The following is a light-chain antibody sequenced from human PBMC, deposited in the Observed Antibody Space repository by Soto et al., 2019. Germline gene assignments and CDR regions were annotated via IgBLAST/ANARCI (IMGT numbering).Light chain of an antibody. CDR1: SSDVGSYNY. CDR2: EVN. J-gene: IGLJ2*01. V-gene: IGLV2-14*01. Sequence: QSVLTQPASVSGSPGQSITVSCTGTSSDVGSYNYVSWYQQHPDKAPQLIIYEVNNRPSGVSDRFSGSKSGNTASLTISGLQAEYEADYYCSSYTSDTTVIFGGGTKVTVL. CDR3: SSYTSDTTVI.